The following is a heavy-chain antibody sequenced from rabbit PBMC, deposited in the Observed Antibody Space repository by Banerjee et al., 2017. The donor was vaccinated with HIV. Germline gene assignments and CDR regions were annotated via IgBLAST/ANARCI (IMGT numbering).Heavy chain of an antibody. CDR3: VRDRGYSSAWGDSLNL. D-gene: IGHD4-1*01. CDR2: IDPDFRNI. Sequence: QSLVESGGGLVQPGGSLKLSCKASGFDFSSYGVSWVRQAPGKGLEWIGYIDPDFRNINYASWVNGRFTISSHNAQNTLYLQLNSLTVADTATYFCVRDRGYSSAWGDSLNLWGPGTLVTVS. J-gene: IGHJ4*01. V-gene: IGHV1S7*01. CDR1: GFDFSSYG.